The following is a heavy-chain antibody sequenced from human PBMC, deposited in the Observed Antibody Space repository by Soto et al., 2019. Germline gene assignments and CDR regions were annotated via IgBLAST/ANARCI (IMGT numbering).Heavy chain of an antibody. Sequence: ASVMCPFNASGYTFTDHYIHWLRQAPGQILDWMGWINPYSGGTHFARNFQDRVTMARDTSVSTSYMELSSLKSADTAVYYCARPKYDETYFDSWGQGTVVTVSS. CDR2: INPYSGGT. CDR3: ARPKYDETYFDS. J-gene: IGHJ4*02. V-gene: IGHV1-2*02. D-gene: IGHD3-16*01. CDR1: GYTFTDHY.